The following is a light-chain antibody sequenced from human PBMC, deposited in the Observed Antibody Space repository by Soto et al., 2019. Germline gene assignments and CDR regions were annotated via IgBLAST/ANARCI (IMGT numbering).Light chain of an antibody. Sequence: QSALTQPASVSGSPGQSITISCTGTSSDVGGYNYVSWYQQHPGKAPNLMIYDVSNRPSGVSNRFSGSKSGNTASLTIPGLQAEDEADYYCSSYTSSSALVFGTGTKLTVL. CDR1: SSDVGGYNY. V-gene: IGLV2-14*01. CDR2: DVS. J-gene: IGLJ1*01. CDR3: SSYTSSSALV.